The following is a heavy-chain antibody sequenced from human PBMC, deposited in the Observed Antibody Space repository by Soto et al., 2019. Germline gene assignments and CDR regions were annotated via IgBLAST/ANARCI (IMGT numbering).Heavy chain of an antibody. CDR3: ATMIRGLIHWLDP. V-gene: IGHV1-8*01. J-gene: IGHJ5*02. Sequence: QVQLVQSRAEVKRPGASVKVSCKASGDTFSNFDFNWVRQATGQGPEWMGWMYPNNGQTAYARTFQGRVTMTWNSSTSTAYMELSSLTSEDTAVYYCATMIRGLIHWLDPWGQGTLVTVSS. D-gene: IGHD3-16*01. CDR1: GDTFSNFD. CDR2: MYPNNGQT.